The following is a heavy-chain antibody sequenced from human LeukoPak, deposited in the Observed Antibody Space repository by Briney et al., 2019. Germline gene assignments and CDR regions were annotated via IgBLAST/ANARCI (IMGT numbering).Heavy chain of an antibody. V-gene: IGHV3-53*01. Sequence: RGSLRLSCAASGFTVCSNYMSWVRQTPGKGLEWVSDIYSSGNTYYAASVKGRFTISRDNSKNTMYLKMNCLSAADTAVYYCAVGARRISSSTILPFDPWGEGTLVTVPS. CDR1: GFTVCSNY. CDR3: AVGARRISSSTILPFDP. J-gene: IGHJ5*02. D-gene: IGHD2-2*01. CDR2: IYSSGNT.